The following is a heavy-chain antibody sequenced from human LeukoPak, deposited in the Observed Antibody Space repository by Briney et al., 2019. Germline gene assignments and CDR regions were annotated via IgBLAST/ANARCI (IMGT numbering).Heavy chain of an antibody. J-gene: IGHJ4*02. D-gene: IGHD3-16*01. Sequence: SETLSLTCTVSGYSISSGYYWGWLRQPPGKGLEWIGSIYHSGSTYYNPSLKSRVTISVDTSKNQFSLKLSSVTAADTAVYYCAMGPSAAAGKERGGESRGAYYFDYWGQGTLVTVSS. V-gene: IGHV4-38-2*02. CDR2: IYHSGST. CDR1: GYSISSGYY. CDR3: AMGPSAAAGKERGGESRGAYYFDY.